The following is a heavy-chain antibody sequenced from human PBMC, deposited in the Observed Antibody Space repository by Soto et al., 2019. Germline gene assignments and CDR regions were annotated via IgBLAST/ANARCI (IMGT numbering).Heavy chain of an antibody. V-gene: IGHV4-59*01. CDR2: IYYSGST. CDR3: AECSGYDSYAFDI. Sequence: SETLSLTCTVSGGSISSYYWSWIRQPPGKGLEWIGYIYYSGSTNYNPSLKSRVTISVDTSKNQFSLKLSSVTAADTAVYYCAECSGYDSYAFDIWGQGTMVTVSS. D-gene: IGHD5-12*01. CDR1: GGSISSYY. J-gene: IGHJ3*02.